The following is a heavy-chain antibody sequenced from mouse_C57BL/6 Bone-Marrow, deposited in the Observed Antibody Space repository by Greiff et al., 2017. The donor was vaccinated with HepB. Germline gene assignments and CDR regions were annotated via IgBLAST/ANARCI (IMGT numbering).Heavy chain of an antibody. V-gene: IGHV1-7*01. CDR1: GYTFTSYW. CDR3: ARWGVLRALYFDY. J-gene: IGHJ2*01. CDR2: INPSSGYT. Sequence: QVHVKQSGAELAKPGASVKLSCKASGYTFTSYWMHWVKQRPGKGLEWIGYINPSSGYTKYNQKFKDKATLTADKSSSTAYMQLSSLTYEESAVYYCARWGVLRALYFDYWGQGTTLTVSS. D-gene: IGHD1-1*01.